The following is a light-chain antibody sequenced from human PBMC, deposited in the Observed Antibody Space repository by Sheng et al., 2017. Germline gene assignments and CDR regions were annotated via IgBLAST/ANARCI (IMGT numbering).Light chain of an antibody. CDR2: ETS. CDR3: QQYNHYSWT. Sequence: DIQMTQSPSTLSASVGDRVTITCRASQSISDWLAWYQQKPGKAPKLLIYETSNLQGGVPSRFSGSGSGTEFTLTINNLQPDDFATYYCQQYNHYSWTFGQGTKVDVK. CDR1: QSISDW. J-gene: IGKJ1*01. V-gene: IGKV1-5*03.